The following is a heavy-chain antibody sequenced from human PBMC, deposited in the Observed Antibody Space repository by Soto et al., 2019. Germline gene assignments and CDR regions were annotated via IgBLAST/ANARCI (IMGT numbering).Heavy chain of an antibody. D-gene: IGHD6-13*01. CDR1: GGSISSCGYY. Sequence: QVQLQESAPGLVKPSQTLSLTRTVSGGSISSCGYYWSWIRQHPGKGLEWIGHIYYSGSTYYNPSLQSRVPLSVDTSKNQFSPKLGSVTAADTAVYYWARVSVAAAVVGYWGQGTLVTVSS. V-gene: IGHV4-31*03. CDR3: ARVSVAAAVVGY. CDR2: IYYSGST. J-gene: IGHJ4*02.